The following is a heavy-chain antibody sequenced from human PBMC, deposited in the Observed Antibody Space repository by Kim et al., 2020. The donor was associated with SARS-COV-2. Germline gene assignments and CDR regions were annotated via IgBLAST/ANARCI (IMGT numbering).Heavy chain of an antibody. J-gene: IGHJ4*02. CDR1: GFTFSRNS. Sequence: GGSLRLSCAASGFTFSRNSMNWVRQAPGKGLEWVSYISSSSNIYYADSVKGRFTISRDNAKNSLYLQMNSLRAEDTAVYYCARDNCGYGCAIDYWGQGTLVTVSS. D-gene: IGHD5-12*01. CDR3: ARDNCGYGCAIDY. V-gene: IGHV3-48*04. CDR2: ISSSSNI.